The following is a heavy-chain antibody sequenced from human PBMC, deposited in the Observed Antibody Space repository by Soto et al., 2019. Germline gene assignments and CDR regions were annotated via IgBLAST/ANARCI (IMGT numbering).Heavy chain of an antibody. CDR3: ARAFPYCSGGSCYRPADY. Sequence: QVQLVQSGAEVKKPGSSVKVSCKASGGTFSSYTISWVRQAPGQGLEWMGRIIPILGIANYAPKFQGRVKITAANSTSTAYMELSSLRSEDTAVYYCARAFPYCSGGSCYRPADYWGQGTLVTVSS. CDR1: GGTFSSYT. CDR2: IIPILGIA. V-gene: IGHV1-69*02. D-gene: IGHD2-15*01. J-gene: IGHJ4*02.